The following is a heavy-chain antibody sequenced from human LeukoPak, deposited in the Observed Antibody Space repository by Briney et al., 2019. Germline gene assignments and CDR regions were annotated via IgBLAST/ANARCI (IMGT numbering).Heavy chain of an antibody. CDR1: GYSFTSYW. CDR3: ARLDSSGYYKWYFDL. D-gene: IGHD3-22*01. V-gene: IGHV5-51*01. CDR2: VYPVDSDT. Sequence: GESLKIPCKGSGYSFTSYWIGWVRQMPGKGLEWMGIVYPVDSDTSYSPAFEGQVTISADTSTSTASLQWSSLKASDTAMYFCARLDSSGYYKWYFDLWGRGTLVTVSS. J-gene: IGHJ2*01.